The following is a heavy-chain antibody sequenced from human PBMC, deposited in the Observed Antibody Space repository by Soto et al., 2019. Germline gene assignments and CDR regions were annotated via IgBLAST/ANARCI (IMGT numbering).Heavy chain of an antibody. V-gene: IGHV3-23*01. CDR3: AKDSDSSSWYRGVY. CDR2: ISGSGGST. Sequence: EVQLLESGGGLVQPGGSLRLSCAASGFTFSSYAMSWVRQAPGKGLEWVSAISGSGGSTYYADSVKGRFTISRDNSKNTLYMQMNSLRAEDTAVYYCAKDSDSSSWYRGVYWGQGTLVTVSS. CDR1: GFTFSSYA. J-gene: IGHJ4*02. D-gene: IGHD6-13*01.